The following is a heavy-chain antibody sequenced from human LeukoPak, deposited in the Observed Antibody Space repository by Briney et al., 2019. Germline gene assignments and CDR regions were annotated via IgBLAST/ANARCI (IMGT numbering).Heavy chain of an antibody. CDR1: GFTFSSYA. D-gene: IGHD3-10*01. V-gene: IGHV3-23*01. CDR3: ASPTRGA. Sequence: GGSLRLSCAASGFTFSSYAMSWVRRAPGKGLEWVSGISGGSGDTYYADSVKGRFTISRDNSKNTLYLQMNSLRAEDTAVYYCASPTRGAWGQGTLVTVSS. J-gene: IGHJ4*02. CDR2: ISGGSGDT.